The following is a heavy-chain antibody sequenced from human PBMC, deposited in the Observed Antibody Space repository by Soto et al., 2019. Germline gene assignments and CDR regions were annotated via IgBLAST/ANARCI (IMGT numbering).Heavy chain of an antibody. J-gene: IGHJ6*02. CDR2: INHSGRT. CDR1: GGSFSGYY. Sequence: QVQLQQWGAGLMKTSENLSLSCAVYGGSFSGYYWSWIRQPPGKGLEWIGEINHSGRTNYKPSLKSRVTVSVDTSKKQFSLNLSSVTAADTAVYYCARGRGAENTFYYYFGMDVWGQGTTVTVSS. V-gene: IGHV4-34*01. D-gene: IGHD3-16*01. CDR3: ARGRGAENTFYYYFGMDV.